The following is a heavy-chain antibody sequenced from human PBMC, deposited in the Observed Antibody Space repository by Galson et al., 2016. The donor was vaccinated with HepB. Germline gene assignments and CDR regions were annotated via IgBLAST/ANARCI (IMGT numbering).Heavy chain of an antibody. CDR2: IFPADSDI. D-gene: IGHD1-1*01. CDR3: VRRAGTTWGLDS. J-gene: IGHJ4*02. CDR1: GYNFTSHW. V-gene: IGHV5-51*01. Sequence: QSGAEVKKPGESLKISCKGSGYNFTSHWIGWVRRRPGKGLEWMGIIFPADSDIRISPSPQGQVTISADRSITTAYLQWNSLTSPDTGMYYCVRRAGTTWGLDSWGQGTLVTVAS.